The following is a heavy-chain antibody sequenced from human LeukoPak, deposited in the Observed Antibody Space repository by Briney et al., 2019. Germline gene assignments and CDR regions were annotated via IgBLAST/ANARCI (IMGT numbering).Heavy chain of an antibody. Sequence: PGGSLRLSCTASGFTFGDYGMSWVRQAPGKGLEWVGFIRSKAYGGTTEYAASVKGRFTISSDDSKSIAYLQMNSLKTEDTAVYYCTRGDYYDTSGYYFLFDYWGQGTLVTVSS. J-gene: IGHJ4*02. CDR2: IRSKAYGGTT. V-gene: IGHV3-49*04. CDR3: TRGDYYDTSGYYFLFDY. D-gene: IGHD3-22*01. CDR1: GFTFGDYG.